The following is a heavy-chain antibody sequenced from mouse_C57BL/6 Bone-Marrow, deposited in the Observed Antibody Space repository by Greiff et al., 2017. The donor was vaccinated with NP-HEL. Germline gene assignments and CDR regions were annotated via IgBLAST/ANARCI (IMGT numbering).Heavy chain of an antibody. CDR1: GSTFTSYW. Sequence: VQLQQSGAELVRPGTSVKLSCKASGSTFTSYWMHWVKQRPGQGLEWIGVIDPSDSYTNYNQKFKGKATLTVDTSSSTAYMQLSSLTSEDSAVYYCASNGGWYFDVWGTGTTVTVSS. J-gene: IGHJ1*03. CDR2: IDPSDSYT. CDR3: ASNGGWYFDV. V-gene: IGHV1-59*01.